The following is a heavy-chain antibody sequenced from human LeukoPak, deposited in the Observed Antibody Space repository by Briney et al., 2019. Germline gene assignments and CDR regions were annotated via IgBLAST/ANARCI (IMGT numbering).Heavy chain of an antibody. CDR1: GFTLSSYS. Sequence: PGGSLRLSRAASGFTLSSYSMKWVRQAPGQGLEWVSSISSSSSYIYYADSVKGRFTISRDNAKNSLYLQMNSLRAEDTAVYYCARGGRAFDIWGQGTMVTVSS. V-gene: IGHV3-21*01. J-gene: IGHJ3*02. CDR2: ISSSSSYI. CDR3: ARGGRAFDI.